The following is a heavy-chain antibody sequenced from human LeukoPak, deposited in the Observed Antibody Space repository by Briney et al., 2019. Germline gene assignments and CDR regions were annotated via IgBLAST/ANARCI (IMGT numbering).Heavy chain of an antibody. Sequence: GSVRVSCKASGYTFTSYGISWVRQAPGKGLEWMGWISAYNGNTNYAEKLQGRVTMTTDTSTSTAYMELRSLRSDDTAVYYCARDYTPGIAVAGTHYYYGMDVWGQGTTVTVSS. J-gene: IGHJ6*02. D-gene: IGHD6-19*01. CDR1: GYTFTSYG. CDR3: ARDYTPGIAVAGTHYYYGMDV. V-gene: IGHV1-18*01. CDR2: ISAYNGNT.